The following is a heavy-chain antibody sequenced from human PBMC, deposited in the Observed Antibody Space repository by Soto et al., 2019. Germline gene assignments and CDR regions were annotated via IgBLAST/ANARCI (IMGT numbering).Heavy chain of an antibody. J-gene: IGHJ5*02. D-gene: IGHD1-26*01. CDR2: IYHSGST. CDR3: ASRPSGSGFDP. Sequence: QLQLQESGSGLVKPSQTLSLTCAVSGGSISSGGYSWIWIRQPPGKGLEWIGYIYHSGSTYYSPSLKSRVTKSVDRSKNQCSLKLSSVTAADTAVYYCASRPSGSGFDPWGQGTLVTVSS. V-gene: IGHV4-30-2*01. CDR1: GGSISSGGYS.